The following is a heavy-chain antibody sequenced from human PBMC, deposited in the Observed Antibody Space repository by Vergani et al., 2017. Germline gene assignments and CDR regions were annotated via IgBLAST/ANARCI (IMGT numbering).Heavy chain of an antibody. D-gene: IGHD6-13*01. CDR3: ARGWTRIAAAGGFLGY. Sequence: QVQLVQSGAEVKKPGASVKVSCKASGYTFTGYYMHLVRQAPGQGLEWMGWINPNSGGTNYAQKFQGRVTMTRDTSISTAYMELSRLRSDDTAVYFCARGWTRIAAAGGFLGYWGQGTLVTVSS. CDR2: INPNSGGT. CDR1: GYTFTGYY. J-gene: IGHJ4*02. V-gene: IGHV1-2*02.